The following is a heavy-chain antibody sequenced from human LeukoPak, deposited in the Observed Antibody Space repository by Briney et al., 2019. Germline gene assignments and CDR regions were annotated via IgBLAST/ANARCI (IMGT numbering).Heavy chain of an antibody. J-gene: IGHJ4*02. CDR3: TKLSGGKMFDY. CDR1: GFTFSSYA. CDR2: ISYDGSNK. V-gene: IGHV3-30-3*02. Sequence: GGSLRLSCAASGFTFSSYAMHWVRQAPGKGLEWVAVISYDGSNKYYADSVKGRFTISRDNSKNTLYLQMNSLRAADTAVYYCTKLSGGKMFDYWGQGTLVTVSS. D-gene: IGHD2-15*01.